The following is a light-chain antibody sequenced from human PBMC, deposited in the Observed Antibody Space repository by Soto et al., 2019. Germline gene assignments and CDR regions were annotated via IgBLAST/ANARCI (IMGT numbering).Light chain of an antibody. J-gene: IGKJ1*01. CDR1: QSISSW. V-gene: IGKV1-5*03. CDR2: KAS. CDR3: QQLNDYPLT. Sequence: DIQMTQSPSTLSASVGDRVTITCRASQSISSWLAWYQQKPGKAPNLLIYKASSLESGVPSRFSGSGSGTEFTLTISSLQPDDFATYYCQQLNDYPLTFGQGTKVEIK.